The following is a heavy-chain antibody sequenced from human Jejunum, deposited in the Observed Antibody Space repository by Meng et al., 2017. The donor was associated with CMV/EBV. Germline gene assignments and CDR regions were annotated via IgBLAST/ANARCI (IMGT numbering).Heavy chain of an antibody. V-gene: IGHV3-7*03. CDR1: FSSYW. CDR3: AKVSTFAYGPGSFFDH. J-gene: IGHJ4*02. Sequence: FSSYWMSWVRQAPGKGLEWVAKIKQDASERYYMDSVKGRFTISRDNSKNTLYLQMNSLRAEDTALYYCAKVSTFAYGPGSFFDHWGQGTPVTVSS. CDR2: IKQDASER. D-gene: IGHD3-10*01.